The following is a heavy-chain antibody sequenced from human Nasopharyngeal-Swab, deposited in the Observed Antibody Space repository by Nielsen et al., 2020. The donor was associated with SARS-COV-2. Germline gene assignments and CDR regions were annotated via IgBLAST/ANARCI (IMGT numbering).Heavy chain of an antibody. CDR1: GFTFSSYG. D-gene: IGHD4-23*01. J-gene: IGHJ5*02. V-gene: IGHV3-30*18. Sequence: GKSLKISCAASGFTFSSYGMHWVRQAPGKGLEWVALISYDGSNKYYADSVKGRFTISRDNSKNTLYLQMNSLRAEDTAVYYCAKVYGGSEFDPWGQGTLVTVSS. CDR3: AKVYGGSEFDP. CDR2: ISYDGSNK.